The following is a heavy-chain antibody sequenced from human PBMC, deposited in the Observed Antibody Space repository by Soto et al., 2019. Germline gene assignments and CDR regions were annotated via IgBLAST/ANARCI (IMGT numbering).Heavy chain of an antibody. D-gene: IGHD6-19*01. J-gene: IGHJ4*02. Sequence: QVQLVQSGAEVKKPGASVKVSCKTSGYTFTGYYLHWVRQAPGQGLEWMGWINPNSGGTNYAQKFQGWVTMTRDTSITTAYMELSRLRSDDTAGYYCAREGLGRAVAGDFDYWGQGTLVTVSS. CDR2: INPNSGGT. CDR1: GYTFTGYY. V-gene: IGHV1-2*04. CDR3: AREGLGRAVAGDFDY.